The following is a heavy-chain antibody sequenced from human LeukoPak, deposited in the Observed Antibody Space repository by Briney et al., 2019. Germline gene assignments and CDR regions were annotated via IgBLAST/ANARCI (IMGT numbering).Heavy chain of an antibody. CDR2: IYYSGST. V-gene: IGHV4-59*01. CDR3: ARVPHYYYGMDV. Sequence: PSETLSLTCTVSGGSISSYYWSWIRQPPGKGLEWIGYIYYSGSTNYNPSLKSRVTISVDTSKNQFSLKLSSVTAADTAVYYCARVPHYYYGMDVWGQGTTVTVSS. J-gene: IGHJ6*02. CDR1: GGSISSYY.